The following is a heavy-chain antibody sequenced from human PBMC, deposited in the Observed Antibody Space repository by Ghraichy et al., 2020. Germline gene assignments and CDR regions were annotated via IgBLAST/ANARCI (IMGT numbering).Heavy chain of an antibody. CDR3: AKGDPSAGSSSSADY. D-gene: IGHD6-6*01. Sequence: GGSLRLSCAASGFTFDDYTMHWVRQAPGKGLEWVSLISWDGGSTYYADSVKGRFTISRDNSKNSLYLQMNSLRTEDTALYYCAKGDPSAGSSSSADYWGQGTLVTVSS. V-gene: IGHV3-43*01. CDR1: GFTFDDYT. J-gene: IGHJ4*02. CDR2: ISWDGGST.